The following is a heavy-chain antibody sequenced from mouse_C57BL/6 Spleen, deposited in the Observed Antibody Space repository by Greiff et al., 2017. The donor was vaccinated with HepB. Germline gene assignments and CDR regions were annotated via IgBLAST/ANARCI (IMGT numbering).Heavy chain of an antibody. CDR1: GFTFSDFY. CDR2: SRNKANDYTT. CDR3: ARDRRGNGAMDY. D-gene: IGHD2-1*01. Sequence: EVMLVESGGGLVQSGRSLRLSCATSGFTFSDFYMEWVRQAPGKGLEWIAASRNKANDYTTEYSASVKGRFIVSRDTSQSILYLQMNALRAEDTAIYYCARDRRGNGAMDYWGQGTSVTVSS. V-gene: IGHV7-1*01. J-gene: IGHJ4*01.